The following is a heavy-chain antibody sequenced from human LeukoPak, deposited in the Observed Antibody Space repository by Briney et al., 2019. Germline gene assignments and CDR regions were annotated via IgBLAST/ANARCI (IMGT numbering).Heavy chain of an antibody. Sequence: SETLSLTCAVSGYSLTSHYWSWIRQPPGKGLEWIGYIYDTGGANYNPSLKSRVTISRDTSKNQFSLNVTSVTAADTAIYYCARGHYYGNSGDYWGQGTLVTVSS. D-gene: IGHD3-22*01. CDR3: ARGHYYGNSGDY. CDR2: IYDTGGA. V-gene: IGHV4-59*11. CDR1: GYSLTSHY. J-gene: IGHJ4*02.